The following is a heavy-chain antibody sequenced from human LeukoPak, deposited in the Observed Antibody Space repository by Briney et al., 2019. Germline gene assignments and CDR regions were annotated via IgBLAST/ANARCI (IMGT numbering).Heavy chain of an antibody. J-gene: IGHJ4*02. CDR1: GGSISSYY. CDR2: IYYSGST. Sequence: SETLSLTCTVSGGSISSYYWSWIRQPPGKGLEWIGSIYYSGSTYYNPSLKSRVTISVDTSKNQFSLKLSSVTAADTAVYYCASDPHYYGNWGQGTLVTVSS. CDR3: ASDPHYYGN. D-gene: IGHD3-10*01. V-gene: IGHV4-59*05.